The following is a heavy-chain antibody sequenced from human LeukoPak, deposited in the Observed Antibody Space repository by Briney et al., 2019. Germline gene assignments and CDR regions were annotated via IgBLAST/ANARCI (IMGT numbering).Heavy chain of an antibody. V-gene: IGHV4-59*08. CDR1: GGSISSYY. J-gene: IGHJ4*02. CDR2: IYYSGTT. Sequence: SETLSLTCTVSGGSISSYYWSWIRQPPGKGLEWIGYIYYSGTTNYNPSLKSRVTISVDMPKNQFSLNLSSVTAADTAVYYCARHAPGAGSPAYFDYWGQGTRVTVSS. CDR3: ARHAPGAGSPAYFDY. D-gene: IGHD6-6*01.